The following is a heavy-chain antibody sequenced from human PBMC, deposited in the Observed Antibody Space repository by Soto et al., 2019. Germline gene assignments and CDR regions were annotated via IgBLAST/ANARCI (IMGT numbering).Heavy chain of an antibody. CDR2: ISWNSGSI. CDR1: RFTFEEYA. CDR3: TKDINPGWGCHLDY. J-gene: IGHJ4*02. D-gene: IGHD6-19*01. V-gene: IGHV3-9*01. Sequence: EVQLVESGGGLPQPGRSLRLSCAASRFTFEEYAMHWVRQAPGKGLEWVSGISWNSGSIGYADAVKGRFTISRDNAKNSLYLQMNRLRVEATALYYCTKDINPGWGCHLDYWGQGTLVTVSS.